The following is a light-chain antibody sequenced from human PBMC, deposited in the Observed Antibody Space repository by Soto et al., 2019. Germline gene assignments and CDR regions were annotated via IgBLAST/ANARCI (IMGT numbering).Light chain of an antibody. J-gene: IGKJ3*01. V-gene: IGKV3-11*01. CDR1: QSVSRN. Sequence: EIVLTQSPATLCLSPGERATLSCRASQSVSRNLAWYQQKPGQAPRLLIYDASNRATGIPARFSGSGSVTDFTLTISSLEPEDFAVYYCQQRSNWATFGPGTKVDL. CDR3: QQRSNWAT. CDR2: DAS.